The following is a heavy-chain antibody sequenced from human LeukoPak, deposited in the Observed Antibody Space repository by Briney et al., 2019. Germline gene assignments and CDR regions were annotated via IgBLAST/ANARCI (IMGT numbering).Heavy chain of an antibody. V-gene: IGHV3-23*01. J-gene: IGHJ3*02. CDR1: GFTFSSYS. CDR3: ATLEGGDPGTFDI. D-gene: IGHD3-10*01. CDR2: ISGSGGST. Sequence: PGGSLRLSCAASGFTFSSYSMSWVRQAPGKGLEWVSAISGSGGSTYYADSVKGRFTISGDNSENTLYLQMNSLRAEDTAVYYCATLEGGDPGTFDIWGQGTMVTVSS.